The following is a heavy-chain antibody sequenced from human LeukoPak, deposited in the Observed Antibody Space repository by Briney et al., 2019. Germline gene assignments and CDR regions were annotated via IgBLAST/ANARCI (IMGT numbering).Heavy chain of an antibody. D-gene: IGHD2-21*02. CDR2: IRYDGSNK. CDR1: GFTFSSYG. Sequence: GGSLRLSCAASGFTFSSYGMHWVRQAPSKGLEWVAFIRYDGSNKYYADSVKGRFTISRDNSKNTLYLQMNSLRAEDTAVYYCAKDFRGDSYYFDYWGQGTLVTVSS. V-gene: IGHV3-30*02. CDR3: AKDFRGDSYYFDY. J-gene: IGHJ4*02.